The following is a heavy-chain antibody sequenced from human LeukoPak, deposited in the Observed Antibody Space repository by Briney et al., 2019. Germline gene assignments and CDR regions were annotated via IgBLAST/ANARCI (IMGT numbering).Heavy chain of an antibody. Sequence: ASVKVSCKVSGYTLTELSMHWVRQAPGQGLEWMGIINPSGGSTSYAQKFQGRVTMTRDTSTSTVYMELSSLRSEDTAVYYCARDWLPKYPYDISTMTSLWFDPWGQGTLVTVSS. J-gene: IGHJ5*02. CDR1: GYTLTELS. CDR3: ARDWLPKYPYDISTMTSLWFDP. V-gene: IGHV1-46*01. D-gene: IGHD3-9*01. CDR2: INPSGGST.